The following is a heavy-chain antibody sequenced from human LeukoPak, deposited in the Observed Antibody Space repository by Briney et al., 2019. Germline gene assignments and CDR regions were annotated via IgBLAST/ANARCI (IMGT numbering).Heavy chain of an antibody. Sequence: GSLRLSCAASGFTFSSYSMNWLRQAPGKGLEWVSYISSSSSTIYYADSVKGRFTISRDNAKNSLYLQMNSLRAEDTAVYYCARKTTGHDAFDIWGQGTMVTVSS. CDR3: ARKTTGHDAFDI. CDR1: GFTFSSYS. V-gene: IGHV3-48*04. CDR2: ISSSSSTI. J-gene: IGHJ3*02. D-gene: IGHD4-17*01.